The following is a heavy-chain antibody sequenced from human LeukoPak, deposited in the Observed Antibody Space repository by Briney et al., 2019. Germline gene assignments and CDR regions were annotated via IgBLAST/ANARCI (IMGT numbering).Heavy chain of an antibody. D-gene: IGHD2-2*01. Sequence: SETLSLTCTVSGDSISTYYWSWIRQPPGKGLEWIGYIYYSGSTYYNPSLKSPVTISIDTSKNQFSLRLISVTAADTAVYYCARDQLYCSSSSCRSLGWFDPWGQGTLVTVSS. CDR1: GDSISTYY. CDR2: IYYSGST. V-gene: IGHV4-59*12. J-gene: IGHJ5*02. CDR3: ARDQLYCSSSSCRSLGWFDP.